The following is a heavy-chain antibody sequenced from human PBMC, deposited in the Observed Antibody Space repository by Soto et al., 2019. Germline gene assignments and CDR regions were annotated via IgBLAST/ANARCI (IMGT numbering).Heavy chain of an antibody. J-gene: IGHJ4*02. CDR2: ISGSGGST. V-gene: IGHV3-23*01. D-gene: IGHD6-6*01. CDR1: GFTFSSYA. Sequence: GGSLRLSCAASGFTFSSYAMSWVRQAPGKGPEWVSAISGSGGSTYYADSVKGRFTISRDNSKNTLYLQMNSLRAEDTAVYYCAKAGRAARHPNYYWGQGTLVTVSS. CDR3: AKAGRAARHPNYY.